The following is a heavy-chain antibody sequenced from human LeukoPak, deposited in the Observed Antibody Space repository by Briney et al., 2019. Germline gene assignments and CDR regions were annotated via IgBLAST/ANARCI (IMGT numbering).Heavy chain of an antibody. V-gene: IGHV4-59*12. CDR2: IYYSGAT. Sequence: SETLSLTCTVSGGSISTYYWNWIRQPPGKGLEWIGYIYYSGATNYNPSLKSRVTISVDTSKNQFSLKLSSVTAADTAVYYCARGQDIVVVPAAIRWFDPWGQGTLVTVSS. D-gene: IGHD2-2*02. CDR3: ARGQDIVVVPAAIRWFDP. J-gene: IGHJ5*02. CDR1: GGSISTYY.